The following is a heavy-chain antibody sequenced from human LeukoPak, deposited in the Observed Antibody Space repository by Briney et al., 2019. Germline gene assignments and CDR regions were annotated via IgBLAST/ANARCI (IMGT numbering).Heavy chain of an antibody. CDR2: ISSSSSYI. CDR3: ARESVHRSSTSCYLDY. J-gene: IGHJ4*02. Sequence: GGSLRLSCAASGFTFSSYSMNWVRQAPGKGLEWVSSISSSSSYIYYADSVKGRFTISRDNAKNSLYLQMNSLRAEDTAVYYCARESVHRSSTSCYLDYWGQGTLVTVSS. CDR1: GFTFSSYS. V-gene: IGHV3-21*01. D-gene: IGHD2-2*01.